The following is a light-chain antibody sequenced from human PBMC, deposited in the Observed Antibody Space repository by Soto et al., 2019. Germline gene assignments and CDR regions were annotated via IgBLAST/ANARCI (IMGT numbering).Light chain of an antibody. J-gene: IGKJ4*01. CDR2: EVS. Sequence: EIVMTQTPLSLSVTPGQSASISCRSSQTLLHSNGKSYLYWYLQKAGQAPQLLIYEVSKRFSAVPDRFSGSGAGTDFTLKISRVEAEDVGVYYCLQSLHFPLTFGGGTKVEIK. V-gene: IGKV2D-29*01. CDR3: LQSLHFPLT. CDR1: QTLLHSNGKSY.